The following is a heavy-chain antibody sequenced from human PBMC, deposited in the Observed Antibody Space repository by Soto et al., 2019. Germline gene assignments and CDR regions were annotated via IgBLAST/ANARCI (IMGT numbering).Heavy chain of an antibody. CDR3: ARDLAGGLVDY. J-gene: IGHJ4*02. CDR1: GYTFTSYG. Sequence: QVQLVQSGAEVKKPGASVKVSCKASGYTFTSYGISWVRQAPGQGLEWMGWISAYNGNTKDAQKLQGRVTRTTDTSTSTGYMEVRRLRSDDPAVYSCARDLAGGLVDYWGQGTRVTVSS. V-gene: IGHV1-18*01. CDR2: ISAYNGNT. D-gene: IGHD6-19*01.